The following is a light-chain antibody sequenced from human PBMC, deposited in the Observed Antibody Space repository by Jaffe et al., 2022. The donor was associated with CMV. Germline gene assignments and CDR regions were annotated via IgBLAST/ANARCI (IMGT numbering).Light chain of an antibody. V-gene: IGLV2-11*01. CDR1: SSDVGGYDY. J-gene: IGLJ3*02. CDR3: CSYAGNFWV. Sequence: QSALTQPRSVSGSPGQSVTISCTGTSSDVGGYDYVSWYQQHPGQAPRLIIYDVNKRPSGVPDRLSGSKSGNTASLTISGLQADDETDYYCCSYAGNFWVFGGGTKLTVL. CDR2: DVN.